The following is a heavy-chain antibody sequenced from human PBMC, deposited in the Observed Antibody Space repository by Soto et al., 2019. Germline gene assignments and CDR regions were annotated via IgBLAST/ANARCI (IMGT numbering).Heavy chain of an antibody. CDR2: INHSGST. D-gene: IGHD6-13*01. CDR1: GGSFSGYY. Sequence: SETLSLTCAVYGGSFSGYYWSWIRQPPGKGLEWIGEINHSGSTNYNPSLKSRVTISVDXXXXXXXXXXSSVTAADTAVYYCARGPYSSSWYRPYYYYGMDVWGQGTTVTVSS. V-gene: IGHV4-34*01. J-gene: IGHJ6*02. CDR3: ARGPYSSSWYRPYYYYGMDV.